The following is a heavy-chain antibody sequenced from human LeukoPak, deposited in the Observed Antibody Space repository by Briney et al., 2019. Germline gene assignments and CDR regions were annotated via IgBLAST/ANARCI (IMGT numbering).Heavy chain of an antibody. CDR3: AKGATTVTRPTDYFDY. Sequence: GGSLRLSCAASGFTFSSYAMSWVRQAPGKGLEWVPAISGSGGSTYYADSVKGRFTISRDNSKNTLYLQMNSLRAEDTAVYYCAKGATTVTRPTDYFDYWGQGTLVTVSS. CDR1: GFTFSSYA. CDR2: ISGSGGST. V-gene: IGHV3-23*01. J-gene: IGHJ4*02. D-gene: IGHD4-17*01.